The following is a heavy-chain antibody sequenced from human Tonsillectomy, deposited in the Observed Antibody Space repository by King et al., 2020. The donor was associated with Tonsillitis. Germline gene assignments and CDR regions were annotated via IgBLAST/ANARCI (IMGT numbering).Heavy chain of an antibody. CDR3: AKESPYSGNYRFYYFDY. D-gene: IGHD1-26*01. Sequence: DVQLQESGGGLVQPGGSLRLSCEASGFTFSTYAMSWVRQAPGKGPEWVSAISGRETRTFYADSLKGRFTISSDDSKNTVSLQMSSLRAEDTAIYYCAKESPYSGNYRFYYFDYWGQGTLVTVSS. CDR2: ISGRETRT. J-gene: IGHJ4*02. V-gene: IGHV3-23*01. CDR1: GFTFSTYA.